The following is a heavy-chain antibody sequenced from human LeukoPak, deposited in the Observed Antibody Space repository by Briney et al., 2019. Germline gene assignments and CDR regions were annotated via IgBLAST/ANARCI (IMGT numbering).Heavy chain of an antibody. Sequence: ASVKVSCKASGYTFTSYYMHWVRQAPGQGLEWMGIINPSGGSTSYAQKFQGRVTMTRDTSTRTVYMELSSLRSEDTAVYYCARVQYSSSWYTDGYFDYWGQGTLVTVSS. CDR1: GYTFTSYY. D-gene: IGHD6-13*01. J-gene: IGHJ4*02. V-gene: IGHV1-46*01. CDR3: ARVQYSSSWYTDGYFDY. CDR2: INPSGGST.